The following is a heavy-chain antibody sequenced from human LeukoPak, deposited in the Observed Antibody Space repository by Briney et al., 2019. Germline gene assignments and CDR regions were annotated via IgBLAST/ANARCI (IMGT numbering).Heavy chain of an antibody. V-gene: IGHV3-30*04. CDR1: GFAFSSYA. Sequence: GGSLRLSCAASGFAFSSYAMHWVRQAPGKGLEWLAVVSAHGLDKFYADSVRGRFTISKDTSQNTLFLQMNSLKTEDTAVYYCTTGYFDWLPYYYYYGMDVWGQGTTVTVSS. J-gene: IGHJ6*02. CDR3: TTGYFDWLPYYYYYGMDV. CDR2: VSAHGLDK. D-gene: IGHD3-9*01.